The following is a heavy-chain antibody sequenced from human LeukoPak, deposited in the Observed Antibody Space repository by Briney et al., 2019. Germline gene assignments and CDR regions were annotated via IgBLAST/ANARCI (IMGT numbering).Heavy chain of an antibody. V-gene: IGHV3-7*01. CDR1: GFTFSSYW. J-gene: IGHJ4*02. D-gene: IGHD3-22*01. Sequence: SGGSLRLSCTASGFTFSSYWMSWVRQAPGKGLQWVANIKQDGSEKYYVDSVKGRFTISRYNAKNSLSLQMNSLRAEDTAVYYCASIYYYDSSGYSPLGYWGQGTLVTVSS. CDR3: ASIYYYDSSGYSPLGY. CDR2: IKQDGSEK.